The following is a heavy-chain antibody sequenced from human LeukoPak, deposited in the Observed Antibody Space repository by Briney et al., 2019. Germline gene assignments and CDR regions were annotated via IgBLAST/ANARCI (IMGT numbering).Heavy chain of an antibody. Sequence: GGSLRLSCAASGFTFISYAMHWVRQAPGKGLEWVALISYDGSNIYFADSVKGRFTISRDNSKNTLYLQMNSLRTEDTAVYYCAISGDGYNPIWYWGQGTLVTVSS. CDR2: ISYDGSNI. D-gene: IGHD5-24*01. CDR1: GFTFISYA. V-gene: IGHV3-30*04. J-gene: IGHJ4*02. CDR3: AISGDGYNPIWY.